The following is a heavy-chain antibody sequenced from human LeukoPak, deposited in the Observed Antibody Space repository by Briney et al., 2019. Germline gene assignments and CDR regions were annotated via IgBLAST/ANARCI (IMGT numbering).Heavy chain of an antibody. D-gene: IGHD3-22*01. CDR2: IYYSGST. CDR3: ARVYYGSSGYPTTFDI. CDR1: GGSISSYY. V-gene: IGHV4-59*01. J-gene: IGHJ3*02. Sequence: SETLSLTCTVSGGSISSYYWSWIRQPPGKGLEWIGYIYYSGSTNYNPSLKSRVTISVDTSKNQFSLKLSSVTAADTAVYYCARVYYGSSGYPTTFDIWGQGTMVTVSS.